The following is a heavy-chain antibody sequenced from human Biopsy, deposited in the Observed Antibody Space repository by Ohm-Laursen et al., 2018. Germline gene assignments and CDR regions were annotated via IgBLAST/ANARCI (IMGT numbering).Heavy chain of an antibody. Sequence: GTLSLTCTLSGDSISRSYWSWIRQSPGKGLEWVGHIFDRGTTNYNHSLESRVTMSVDTSKKQFSLRMTSVTAADTAVYYCAHGSGSYYKWDFWGRGTLVTVSS. J-gene: IGHJ4*02. D-gene: IGHD3-10*01. V-gene: IGHV4-59*08. CDR3: AHGSGSYYKWDF. CDR2: IFDRGTT. CDR1: GDSISRSY.